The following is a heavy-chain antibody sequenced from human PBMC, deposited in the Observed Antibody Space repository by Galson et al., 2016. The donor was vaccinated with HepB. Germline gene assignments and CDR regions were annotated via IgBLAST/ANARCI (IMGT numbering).Heavy chain of an antibody. CDR2: ISVFNGKT. D-gene: IGHD3/OR15-3a*01. J-gene: IGHJ5*02. CDR1: GYIFTSYD. Sequence: SVKVSCKASGYIFTSYDISWARQAPGQGLEWMGRISVFNGKTNYAQKVQGRVTMTTDTSTGTAYMELRSLIADDTAVYYCARCETEVRTGFDPWGQGTQVTISS. CDR3: ARCETEVRTGFDP. V-gene: IGHV1-18*01.